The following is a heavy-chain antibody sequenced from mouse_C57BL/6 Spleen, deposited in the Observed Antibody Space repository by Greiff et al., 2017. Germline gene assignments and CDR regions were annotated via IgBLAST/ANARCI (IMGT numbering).Heavy chain of an antibody. Sequence: EVQLVESGGGLVQPGESLKLSCESNEYEFPSHDMSWVRKTPETRLELVAAINSDGGSTYYPDTMERRFIISRDNTKKTLYLQMSSLRSEDTALYYCASITTVVARYWYFDVWGTGTTVTVSS. V-gene: IGHV5-2*01. J-gene: IGHJ1*03. CDR3: ASITTVVARYWYFDV. CDR1: EYEFPSHD. D-gene: IGHD1-1*01. CDR2: INSDGGST.